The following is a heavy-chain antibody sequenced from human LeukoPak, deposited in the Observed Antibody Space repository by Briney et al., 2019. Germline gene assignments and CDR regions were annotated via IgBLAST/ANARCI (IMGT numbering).Heavy chain of an antibody. CDR2: INHSGST. Sequence: SETLSLTCAVYGGSFSGYYWSRIRQPPGKGLEWIGEINHSGSTNYNPSLKSRVTISVDTSKNQFSLKLSSVTAADTAVYYCARKTLRGYSGYDGRCFDYWGQGTLVTVSS. V-gene: IGHV4-34*01. J-gene: IGHJ4*02. D-gene: IGHD5-12*01. CDR1: GGSFSGYY. CDR3: ARKTLRGYSGYDGRCFDY.